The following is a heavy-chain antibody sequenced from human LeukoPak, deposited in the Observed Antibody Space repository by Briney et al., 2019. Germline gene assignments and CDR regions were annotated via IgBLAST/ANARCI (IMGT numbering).Heavy chain of an antibody. V-gene: IGHV3-74*01. D-gene: IGHD4-17*01. CDR3: ARNFDYGDYL. CDR1: GFAFSRYY. J-gene: IGHJ5*02. CDR2: ISPDGTKA. Sequence: GGSLRLSCTASGFAFSRYYIHWVRQVPGNGLVWVSRISPDGTKAVYADSVKGRFTVSRDNAQNTLYLQMNSLRAEDSAAYFCARNFDYGDYLWGQGTLVTVSS.